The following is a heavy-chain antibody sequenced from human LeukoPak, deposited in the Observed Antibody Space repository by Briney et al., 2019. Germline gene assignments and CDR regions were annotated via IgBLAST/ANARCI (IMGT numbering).Heavy chain of an antibody. V-gene: IGHV4-34*01. J-gene: IGHJ4*02. Sequence: SETLSLTCAVYGGSFSGYYWSWIRQPPGKGLERIGEINHSGSTNYNPSLKSRVTISVDTSKNQFSLKLSSVTAADTAVYYCARAGLRYGIDYWGQGTLVTVSS. CDR3: ARAGLRYGIDY. CDR2: INHSGST. D-gene: IGHD1-1*01. CDR1: GGSFSGYY.